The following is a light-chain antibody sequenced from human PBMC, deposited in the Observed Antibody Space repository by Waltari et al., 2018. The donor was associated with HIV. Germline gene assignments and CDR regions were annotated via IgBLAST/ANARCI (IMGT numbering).Light chain of an antibody. CDR2: GTS. J-gene: IGKJ5*01. Sequence: EILLTQSPGTLSLSPGDRATLPCRASQSGSGTYLAWYQQKPGQAPRLLIYGTSSRATGTPIRFSGSGSGTDYTLTITTLEPEDFAVYFCQQYGRSPITFGQGTRLETK. CDR1: QSGSGTY. V-gene: IGKV3-20*01. CDR3: QQYGRSPIT.